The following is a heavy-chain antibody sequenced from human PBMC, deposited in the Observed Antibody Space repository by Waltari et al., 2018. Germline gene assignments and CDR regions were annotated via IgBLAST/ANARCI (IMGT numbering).Heavy chain of an antibody. J-gene: IGHJ4*02. Sequence: QVQLVQSGAEVKKPGASVKVSCKASGYTFTGYYMHGVRQAPGQGLEWMGRINPNRCGTNYAHKFQGRVTMTRDTSISTAYMELSRLRSDDTAVYYCAREATVTTCRYWGQGTLVTVSS. CDR1: GYTFTGYY. CDR3: AREATVTTCRY. CDR2: INPNRCGT. V-gene: IGHV1-2*06. D-gene: IGHD4-4*01.